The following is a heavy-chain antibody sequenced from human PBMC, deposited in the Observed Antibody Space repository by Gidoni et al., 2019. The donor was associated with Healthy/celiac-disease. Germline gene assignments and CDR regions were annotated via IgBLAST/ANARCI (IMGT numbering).Heavy chain of an antibody. CDR2: INQSGST. CDR1: GGSFSGYY. Sequence: QVQLQQWGAGLLKPSEPLSLTCAVYGGSFSGYYWSWIRQPPGKGLEWIGEINQSGSTNYNPSLKSRVTISVDTSKNQFSLKLSSVTAADTAVYYCARGGVGAAYYFDYWGQGTLVTVSS. CDR3: ARGGVGAAYYFDY. D-gene: IGHD1-26*01. J-gene: IGHJ4*02. V-gene: IGHV4-34*01.